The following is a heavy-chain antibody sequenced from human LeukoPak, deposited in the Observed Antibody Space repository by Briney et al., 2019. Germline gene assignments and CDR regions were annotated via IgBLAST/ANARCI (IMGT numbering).Heavy chain of an antibody. CDR3: AKESDSGYHSEGPKN. D-gene: IGHD5-12*01. V-gene: IGHV3-30*02. CDR2: VRNDGSNE. J-gene: IGHJ4*02. CDR1: GFTFSSYA. Sequence: PGGSLRLSCAGSGFTFSSYAMSWVRQAPGKGLEWVAFVRNDGSNEYYVGSVKGRFTISRDKSKNTVYLQMNSLRVEDTAVYSCAKESDSGYHSEGPKNWGLGTLVTVSS.